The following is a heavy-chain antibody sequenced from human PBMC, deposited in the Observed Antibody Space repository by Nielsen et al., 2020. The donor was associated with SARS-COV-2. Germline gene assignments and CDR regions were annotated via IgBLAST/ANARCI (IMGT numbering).Heavy chain of an antibody. Sequence: GESLKISCAASGFTVSNNYMSWVRQVPGKGLEWVADIKPDGSEKFYVDSVKGRFTISRDNAKNSLYLQMNSLRGDDTAMYYCARWRQGFMEWSLDNWGQGTLVTVSS. CDR1: GFTVSNNY. CDR3: ARWRQGFMEWSLDN. D-gene: IGHD3-3*01. J-gene: IGHJ4*02. CDR2: IKPDGSEK. V-gene: IGHV3-7*01.